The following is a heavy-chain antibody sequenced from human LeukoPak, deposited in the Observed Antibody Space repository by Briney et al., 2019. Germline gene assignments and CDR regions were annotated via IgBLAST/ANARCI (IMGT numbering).Heavy chain of an antibody. CDR2: TYYRSKWYN. CDR1: GDSVSSNSAG. J-gene: IGHJ5*02. V-gene: IGHV6-1*01. CDR3: RGGGAIAT. Sequence: SQTLSLTCAISGDSVSSNSAGWNWIRQSPSRGLEWLGRTYYRSKWYNDYAVSVKSRITINPDTSKNQFSLQLNSVTPEDTAVYCTRGGGAIATWGQGTLVTVSS. D-gene: IGHD3-16*01.